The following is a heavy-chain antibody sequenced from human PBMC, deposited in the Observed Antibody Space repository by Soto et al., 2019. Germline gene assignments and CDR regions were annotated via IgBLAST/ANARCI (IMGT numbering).Heavy chain of an antibody. Sequence: QITLKESGPTLVKPTQTLTLTCTFSGFSLSTSGVGVGWIRQPPGKALEWLALIYWDDDKRYSPSLKSRLTITKDTAKNQVVLTMTNIDPVDTATYYCAHRRPAYGGGDCSIFDSWGHGTLVTVSS. CDR2: IYWDDDK. D-gene: IGHD2-21*02. J-gene: IGHJ4*01. V-gene: IGHV2-5*02. CDR1: GFSLSTSGVG. CDR3: AHRRPAYGGGDCSIFDS.